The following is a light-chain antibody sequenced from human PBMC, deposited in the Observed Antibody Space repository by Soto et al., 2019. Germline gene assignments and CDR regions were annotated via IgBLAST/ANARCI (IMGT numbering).Light chain of an antibody. CDR3: QQYNNWPLT. CDR2: GAS. CDR1: QSVTSNY. V-gene: IGKV3-20*01. J-gene: IGKJ4*01. Sequence: EIVLTQSPGTLSLSPGERATLSCRASQSVTSNYLAWYQQKPGQAPRLLISGASSRAAGISDKFSGSGSETEFTLTISSLQSDDFAMYYCQQYNNWPLTFGGGTKVDIK.